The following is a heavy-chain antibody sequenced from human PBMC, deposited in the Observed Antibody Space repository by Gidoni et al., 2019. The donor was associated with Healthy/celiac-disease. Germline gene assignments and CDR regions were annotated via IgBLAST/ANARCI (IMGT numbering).Heavy chain of an antibody. V-gene: IGHV1-69*08. D-gene: IGHD3-16*02. CDR1: GGTFSSYT. Sequence: QVQLVQSGAEVKKTGYSVKVSCKASGGTFSSYTISWVRQAPGQGLEWIGRIIPILGIANYAQKFQGRVTITADKSTSTAYMELSSLRSEDTAVYYCARDAQGLSSSRWFDPWGQGTLVTVSS. CDR2: IIPILGIA. J-gene: IGHJ5*02. CDR3: ARDAQGLSSSRWFDP.